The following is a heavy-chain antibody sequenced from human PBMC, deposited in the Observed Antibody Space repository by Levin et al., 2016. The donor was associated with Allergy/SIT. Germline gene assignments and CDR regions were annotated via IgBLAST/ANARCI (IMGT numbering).Heavy chain of an antibody. D-gene: IGHD3-22*01. J-gene: IGHJ3*02. CDR2: IKPSGDTT. CDR3: AREAYYYDSGGSFKAFDI. CDR1: GYTFTSYY. V-gene: IGHV1-46*01. Sequence: ASVKVSCKASGYTFTSYYLHWVRQAPGQGLEWMAIIKPSGDTTTYAQRFQGRVTMTRDTSTSTAYMELSSLTSEDTAVYFCAREAYYYDSGGSFKAFDIWGQGTMVTVSS.